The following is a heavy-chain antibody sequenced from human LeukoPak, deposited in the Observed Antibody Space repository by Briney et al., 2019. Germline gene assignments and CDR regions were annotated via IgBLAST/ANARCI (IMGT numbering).Heavy chain of an antibody. CDR3: AREVAFGGVIVLYYFDY. D-gene: IGHD3-16*02. Sequence: ASVKVSCKASGYTFTSYDINWVRQATGQGLEWMGWMNPNSGNTGYAQKFQGRVTMTRNTSISTAYMELSSLRSEDTAVYYCAREVAFGGVIVLYYFDYWGQETLVTVSS. CDR1: GYTFTSYD. V-gene: IGHV1-8*01. CDR2: MNPNSGNT. J-gene: IGHJ4*02.